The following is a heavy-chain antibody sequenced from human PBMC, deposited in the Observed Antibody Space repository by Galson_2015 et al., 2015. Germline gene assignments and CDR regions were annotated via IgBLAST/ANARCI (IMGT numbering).Heavy chain of an antibody. CDR3: AKDPGAYDSSGYYVAL. Sequence: LRLSCSASGFTFSRYGMHWVRQAPGKGLEWVAVISYDGSNKYYADSVKGRFTISRDNSKNTLYLQMNSLRAEDTAVYYCAKDPGAYDSSGYYVALWGQGTLVTVSS. J-gene: IGHJ4*02. V-gene: IGHV3-30*18. CDR1: GFTFSRYG. D-gene: IGHD3-22*01. CDR2: ISYDGSNK.